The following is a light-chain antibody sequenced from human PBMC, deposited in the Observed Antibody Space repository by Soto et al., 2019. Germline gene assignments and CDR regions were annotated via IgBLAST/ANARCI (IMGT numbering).Light chain of an antibody. CDR3: QHFGGSLPVT. CDR1: QSVSSN. CDR2: GAS. Sequence: EIGMTQSPSTLSVSPGEIATLSCRASQSVSSNLAWYQQKPGQAPRLLIYGASTRANGIPARFSGSGSGTEFTLTISRLEPEDFAVYYCQHFGGSLPVTFGQGTRPEIK. J-gene: IGKJ5*01. V-gene: IGKV3-15*01.